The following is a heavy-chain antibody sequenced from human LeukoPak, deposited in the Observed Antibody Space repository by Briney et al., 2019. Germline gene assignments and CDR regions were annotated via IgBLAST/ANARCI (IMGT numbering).Heavy chain of an antibody. CDR3: AKGLGGGNWFDP. Sequence: GGSLRLSCAASGFTFRTYAMTWVRQAPGKGLEWVSAISGSGGSTYYADSVKGRFTISRDNSKNTLYLQMNSLRAEDTAVYYCAKGLGGGNWFDPWGQGTLVTVSS. J-gene: IGHJ5*02. D-gene: IGHD3-16*01. V-gene: IGHV3-23*01. CDR2: ISGSGGST. CDR1: GFTFRTYA.